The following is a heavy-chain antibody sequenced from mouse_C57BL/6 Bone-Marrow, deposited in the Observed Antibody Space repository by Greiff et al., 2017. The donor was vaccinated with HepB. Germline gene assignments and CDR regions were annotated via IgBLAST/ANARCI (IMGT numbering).Heavy chain of an antibody. CDR1: GYTFTSYW. J-gene: IGHJ2*01. V-gene: IGHV1-55*01. CDR3: ARWKNYYGSSSFFDY. CDR2: IYPGSGST. D-gene: IGHD1-1*01. Sequence: QVQLQHPGAELVKPGASVKMSCKASGYTFTSYWITWVKQRPGQGLEWIGDIYPGSGSTNYNEKFKSKATLTVDTSSSTAYMQLSSLTSEDSAVYYCARWKNYYGSSSFFDYWGQGTTLTVSS.